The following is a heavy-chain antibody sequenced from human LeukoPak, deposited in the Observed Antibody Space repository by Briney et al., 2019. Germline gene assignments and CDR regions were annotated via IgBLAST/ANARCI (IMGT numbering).Heavy chain of an antibody. V-gene: IGHV1-69*04. CDR1: GGTFSSYA. D-gene: IGHD1-26*01. CDR2: IIPILGIA. J-gene: IGHJ4*02. Sequence: GASVKVSCKASGGTFSSYAISWVRQAPGQGLEWMGRIIPILGIANYAQKFQGRVTITADKSTSTAYMELSSLRSEDTAVYYCARFDTHAPVGYWGQGTLVTVSS. CDR3: ARFDTHAPVGY.